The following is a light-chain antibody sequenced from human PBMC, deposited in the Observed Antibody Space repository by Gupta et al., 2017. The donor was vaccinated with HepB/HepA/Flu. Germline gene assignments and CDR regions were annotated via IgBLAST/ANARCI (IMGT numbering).Light chain of an antibody. V-gene: IGKV3-15*01. CDR1: QSVSSD. Sequence: DIVMTQFPATLSVSPGDRATLSCRASQSVSSDLAWYQQKPGQAPRLLIYGASTRATGIPARFSGRGSGTEFTLTVSSLQSEDFAVYYCQQYKKRPPGFGEGTKAEIK. J-gene: IGKJ4*01. CDR3: QQYKKRPPG. CDR2: GAS.